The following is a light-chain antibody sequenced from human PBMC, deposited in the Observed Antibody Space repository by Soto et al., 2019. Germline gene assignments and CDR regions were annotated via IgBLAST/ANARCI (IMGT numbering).Light chain of an antibody. CDR2: GGS. Sequence: EIVLTQSPGTLSLSPGERATLSCRASQSVSSSYLAWYQQKPGQAPRLLICGGSSRATGIPDRFSGSGSGTDFTLTISRLEPEDFAVYYCQQYGTSPLTFGGGTKVGIK. CDR1: QSVSSSY. CDR3: QQYGTSPLT. J-gene: IGKJ4*01. V-gene: IGKV3-20*01.